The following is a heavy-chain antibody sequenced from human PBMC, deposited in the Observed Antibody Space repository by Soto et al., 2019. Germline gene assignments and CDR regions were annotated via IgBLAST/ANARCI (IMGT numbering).Heavy chain of an antibody. J-gene: IGHJ4*02. V-gene: IGHV5-51*01. CDR2: IYPGDSDT. D-gene: IGHD1-26*01. CDR3: ARYSGSYWHYLEF. Sequence: PGESLKISCKGSGYSFASHWVAWVRQMPEKGLEWIGTIYPGDSDTKYSSAFRGHVTISADTSVSTAYLQWRSLEASDSAIFYCARYSGSYWHYLEFWGQGTLVTVSS. CDR1: GYSFASHW.